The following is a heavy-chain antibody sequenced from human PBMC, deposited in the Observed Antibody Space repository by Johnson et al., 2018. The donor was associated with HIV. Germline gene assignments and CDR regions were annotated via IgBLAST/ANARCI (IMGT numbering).Heavy chain of an antibody. D-gene: IGHD3-22*01. Sequence: QVQLVESGGGVVQPGRSLRVSCAASGFTFSDYYMSWIRQTPGKGLEWVSYISSSGTTVYYADSVKGRFSISRDNAKNSLYLQMNSLRAEDTAVYYCAREYSSGYPDAFDIWGQGTMVTVSS. V-gene: IGHV3-11*04. CDR3: AREYSSGYPDAFDI. CDR1: GFTFSDYY. CDR2: ISSSGTTV. J-gene: IGHJ3*02.